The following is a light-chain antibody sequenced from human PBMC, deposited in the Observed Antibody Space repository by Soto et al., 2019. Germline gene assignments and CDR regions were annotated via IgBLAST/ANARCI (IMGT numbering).Light chain of an antibody. J-gene: IGLJ1*01. CDR2: EVT. Sequence: QSFLTQPPSASGSPGRSLTISCTGTSSDVGFYNFVSWYQQRPGKAPKLVIYEVTKRPSGVPDRFSGSKSGSTASLTVSGLQADDEADYYCASYAGTKLFVFGSGTKV. CDR3: ASYAGTKLFV. CDR1: SSDVGFYNF. V-gene: IGLV2-8*01.